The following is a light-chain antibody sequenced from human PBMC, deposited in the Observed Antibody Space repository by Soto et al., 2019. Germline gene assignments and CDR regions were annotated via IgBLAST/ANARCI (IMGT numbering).Light chain of an antibody. J-gene: IGKJ5*01. CDR1: QSVSSSY. Sequence: EIVLTQSPGTLSLSPGERATLSCRASQSVSSSYLAWYQQKPGQAPRLLIYGASSRATGIPDRFSGSGSGTDFPLPISRLEPEDFAVYYCQQYGSSPPITFGQGTRLEIK. CDR2: GAS. CDR3: QQYGSSPPIT. V-gene: IGKV3-20*01.